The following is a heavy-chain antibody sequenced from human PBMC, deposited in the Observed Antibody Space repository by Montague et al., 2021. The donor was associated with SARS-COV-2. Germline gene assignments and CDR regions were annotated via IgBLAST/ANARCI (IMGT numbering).Heavy chain of an antibody. D-gene: IGHD2-15*01. CDR2: IYYSGTT. CDR3: ARQGGYCSGGSCYGPFDY. V-gene: IGHV4-59*05. Sequence: SETLSLTCTVSGGSISSYYWSWIRQPPGKGLEWIGGIYYSGTTYYNPSLKSRVTISVDTSKNQFSLKLSSVTAADTAVYYCARQGGYCSGGSCYGPFDYWGQGTLVTVSS. J-gene: IGHJ4*02. CDR1: GGSISSYY.